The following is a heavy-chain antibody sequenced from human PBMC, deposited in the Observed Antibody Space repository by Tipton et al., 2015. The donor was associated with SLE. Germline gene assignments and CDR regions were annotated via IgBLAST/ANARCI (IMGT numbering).Heavy chain of an antibody. J-gene: IGHJ6*02. CDR1: GYSISSGYY. Sequence: TLSLTCAVSGYSISSGYYWGWIRQPPGKGLEWIGSIYHSGSTYYNPSLKSRVTISVDTSKNQFSLKLSSVTAADTAVYYCARDVAAAGTDYYGMDVWGQGTTVTVSS. V-gene: IGHV4-38-2*02. CDR2: IYHSGST. D-gene: IGHD6-13*01. CDR3: ARDVAAAGTDYYGMDV.